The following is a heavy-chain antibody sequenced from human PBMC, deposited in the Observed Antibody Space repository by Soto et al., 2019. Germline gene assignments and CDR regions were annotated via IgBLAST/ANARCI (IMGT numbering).Heavy chain of an antibody. V-gene: IGHV4-59*01. D-gene: IGHD6-13*01. CDR3: ARYSSEAVAGYTLDN. CDR1: GGSISSNY. CDR2: VYNSGST. Sequence: PSETLSLTCTVSGGSISSNYWTWIRQPPGKGLEWIGYVYNSGSTNYNPSLKSRVTISEDTSKSQFSLKVNSMTAADTAVYYCARYSSEAVAGYTLDNWGQGTLVTVSS. J-gene: IGHJ4*02.